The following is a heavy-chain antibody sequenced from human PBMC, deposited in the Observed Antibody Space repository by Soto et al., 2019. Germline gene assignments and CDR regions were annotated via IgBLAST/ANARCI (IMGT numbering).Heavy chain of an antibody. CDR3: ARDSGYSYGLFDY. Sequence: GGSLRLSCAASGFTFSSYAMHWVRQAPGKGLEWVAVISYDGSNKYYADSVKGRFTISRDNSKNTLYLQMNSLRAEDTAVYYCARDSGYSYGLFDYWGQGTLVTV. J-gene: IGHJ4*02. D-gene: IGHD5-18*01. V-gene: IGHV3-30-3*01. CDR2: ISYDGSNK. CDR1: GFTFSSYA.